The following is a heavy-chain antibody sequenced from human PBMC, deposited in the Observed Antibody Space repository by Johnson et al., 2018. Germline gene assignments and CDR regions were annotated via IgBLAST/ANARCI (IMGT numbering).Heavy chain of an antibody. CDR2: IRSNAYGGTT. Sequence: VQLLESGGGLVKPGRSXRLSCTASGFTFGDYAMSWFRQAPGKGLEWVGFIRSNAYGGTTASAASVKGRFTISRDESKSIAYLQMNSLKTEDTAVYYCTSHLGYCSSTSCYSPYYYYGMDGWGQGTTVTVSS. V-gene: IGHV3-49*05. D-gene: IGHD2-2*02. CDR1: GFTFGDYA. J-gene: IGHJ6*02. CDR3: TSHLGYCSSTSCYSPYYYYGMDG.